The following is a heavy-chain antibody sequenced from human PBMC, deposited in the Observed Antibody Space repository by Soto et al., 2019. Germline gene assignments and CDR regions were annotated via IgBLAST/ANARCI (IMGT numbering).Heavy chain of an antibody. CDR2: VYPRDSDT. Sequence: GGSLKISCKAPGYIFIDYWIGWVRQMPGKGLEWMGIVYPRDSDTRYSPSFQGQVTISADRSTGTAFLQWRSLKASDTALYYCARPPLPGYSIHFNSWGQGTLVTVSS. D-gene: IGHD2-15*01. J-gene: IGHJ4*02. CDR3: ARPPLPGYSIHFNS. V-gene: IGHV5-51*01. CDR1: GYIFIDYW.